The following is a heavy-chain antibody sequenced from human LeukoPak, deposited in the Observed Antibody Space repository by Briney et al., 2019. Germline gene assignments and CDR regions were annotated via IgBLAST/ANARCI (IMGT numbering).Heavy chain of an antibody. CDR2: INPNSGGT. Sequence: ASVKVSCKASGYTFTSYYMHWVRQAPGQVLEWMGWINPNSGGTQYAQKFQGRVTMTRDTSISTAYMEVSRLESDDTAVYYCARAPPVGVEGYYYMDVWGKGTTVTISS. V-gene: IGHV1-2*02. J-gene: IGHJ6*03. D-gene: IGHD3-10*01. CDR3: ARAPPVGVEGYYYMDV. CDR1: GYTFTSYY.